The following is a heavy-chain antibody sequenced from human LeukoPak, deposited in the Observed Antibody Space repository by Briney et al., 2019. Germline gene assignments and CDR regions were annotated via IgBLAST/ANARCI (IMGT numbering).Heavy chain of an antibody. D-gene: IGHD6-19*01. J-gene: IGHJ4*02. V-gene: IGHV4-34*01. CDR3: ARAGIAVAGTRSFFDY. CDR1: GGSFSGYY. CDR2: INHSGST. Sequence: PSETLSLTCAVYGGSFSGYYWRWIRQPPGKGLEWIGEINHSGSTNYNPSLKSRVTISVDTSKNQFSLKLSSVTAADTAVYYCARAGIAVAGTRSFFDYWGQGTLVTVSS.